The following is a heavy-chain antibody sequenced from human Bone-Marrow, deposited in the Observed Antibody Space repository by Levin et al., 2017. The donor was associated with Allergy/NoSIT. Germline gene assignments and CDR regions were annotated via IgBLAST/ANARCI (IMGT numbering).Heavy chain of an antibody. V-gene: IGHV4-59*01. J-gene: IGHJ4*02. CDR1: GVSITDYY. Sequence: PSETLSLTCSVSGVSITDYYWSWIRRSPGKGLEWIGYIYHTGFTKQNPSLKSRATISLDTSKSQFSLTVTSVTAADTAVYYCVRGDRAFENWSQGTLVTVSS. CDR2: IYHTGFT. CDR3: VRGDRAFEN.